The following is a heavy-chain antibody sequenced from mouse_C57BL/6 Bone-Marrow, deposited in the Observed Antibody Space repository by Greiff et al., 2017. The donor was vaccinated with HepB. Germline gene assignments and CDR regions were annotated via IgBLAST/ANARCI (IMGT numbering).Heavy chain of an antibody. D-gene: IGHD1-1*01. CDR2: IYPGSGST. CDR1: GYTFTSYW. V-gene: IGHV1-55*01. CDR3: AREGDYYGSSYDYFDY. Sequence: QVQLQQPGAELVKPGASVKMSCKASGYTFTSYWITWVKQRPGQGLEWIGDIYPGSGSTNYNEKFKSKATLTVDTSSSTAYMQLSSLTSEDSAVYYCAREGDYYGSSYDYFDYWGQGTTLTVSS. J-gene: IGHJ2*01.